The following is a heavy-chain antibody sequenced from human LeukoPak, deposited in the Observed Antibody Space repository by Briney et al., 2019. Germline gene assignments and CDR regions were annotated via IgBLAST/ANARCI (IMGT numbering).Heavy chain of an antibody. D-gene: IGHD2-15*01. CDR1: GGSISSSSYY. CDR3: ARPSLGYCSGGSCYSDLVWFDP. V-gene: IGHV4-39*01. J-gene: IGHJ5*02. Sequence: PSETLSLTCTVSGGSISSSSYYWGWIRQPPGKGLEWIGSIYYSGSTYYNPSLKSRVTISVDTSKNQFSLKLSSVTAADTAVYYCARPSLGYCSGGSCYSDLVWFDPWGQGTLVTVSS. CDR2: IYYSGST.